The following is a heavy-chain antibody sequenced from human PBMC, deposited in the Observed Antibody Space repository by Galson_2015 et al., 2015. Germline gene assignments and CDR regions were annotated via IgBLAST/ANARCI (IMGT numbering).Heavy chain of an antibody. J-gene: IGHJ6*02. D-gene: IGHD2-2*01. CDR3: ARQTDVPATVGHYYYYYGMDV. V-gene: IGHV5-51*01. CDR2: IYPGDSDT. CDR1: GYSFTSYW. Sequence: QSGAEVKKPGESLKISCTGSGYSFTSYWIGWVRQMPGKGLEWMGIIYPGDSDTRYSPSFQGQVTISADKSISTAYLQWSSLKASDTAIYYCARQTDVPATVGHYYYYYGMDVWGQGTTVTVSS.